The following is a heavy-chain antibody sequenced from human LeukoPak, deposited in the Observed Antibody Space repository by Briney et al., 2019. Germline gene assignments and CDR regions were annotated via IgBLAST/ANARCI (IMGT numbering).Heavy chain of an antibody. CDR2: IYYSGST. J-gene: IGHJ3*02. Sequence: SRTLSLTCTVSGGSISSSSYYWDWIRQPPGKGLEWIGSIYYSGSTYYNPSLKSRVTISVDTSKNQFSLKLSSVTAADTAVYYCARRVVMKDNDAFDIWGQGTMVTVSS. CDR1: GGSISSSSYY. CDR3: ARRVVMKDNDAFDI. D-gene: IGHD3-22*01. V-gene: IGHV4-39*01.